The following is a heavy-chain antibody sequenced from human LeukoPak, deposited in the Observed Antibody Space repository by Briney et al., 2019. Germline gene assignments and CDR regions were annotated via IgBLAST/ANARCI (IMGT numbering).Heavy chain of an antibody. Sequence: GGSLRLSCAASGFTFSSYSMNWVRQAPGKGLEWVSYISSSSSTIYYADSVKGRFTISRDNAKNSLYLQMNSLRAEDTAVYYCARDPNNWNYIHYFDYWGQGTLVTVSS. J-gene: IGHJ4*02. CDR1: GFTFSSYS. CDR2: ISSSSSTI. V-gene: IGHV3-48*01. CDR3: ARDPNNWNYIHYFDY. D-gene: IGHD1-7*01.